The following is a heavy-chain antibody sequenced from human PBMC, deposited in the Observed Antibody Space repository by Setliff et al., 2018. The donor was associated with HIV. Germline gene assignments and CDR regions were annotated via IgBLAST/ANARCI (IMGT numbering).Heavy chain of an antibody. CDR3: ARDVLDLVISVYGF. D-gene: IGHD3-22*01. CDR2: IYQTGSS. CDR1: GFSISSRYY. Sequence: SETLSLTCDVSGFSISSRYYWGWIRQSPGKGLEWIGNIYQTGSSYYNPSLNDRATISLDTSNHQFSLTLNSVTAAYTAVYYCARDVLDLVISVYGFWGQGIPVTVSS. J-gene: IGHJ4*02. V-gene: IGHV4-38-2*02.